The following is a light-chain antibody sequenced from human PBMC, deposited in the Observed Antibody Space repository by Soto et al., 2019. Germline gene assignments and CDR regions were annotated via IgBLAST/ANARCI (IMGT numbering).Light chain of an antibody. CDR3: QQANSFPYT. V-gene: IGKV1D-12*01. CDR2: GAS. Sequence: DIQMTQSPSSVSASVGDRVTITGRASQAINSWLAWYQQKPGKAPKLLIYGASSLQSGVPSRFSGSESGTDFTLAISSLQPEDFATYYCQQANSFPYTFGHGTKLEIK. CDR1: QAINSW. J-gene: IGKJ2*01.